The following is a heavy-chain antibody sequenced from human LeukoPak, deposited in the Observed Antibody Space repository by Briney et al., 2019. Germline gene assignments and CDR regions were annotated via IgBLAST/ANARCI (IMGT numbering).Heavy chain of an antibody. D-gene: IGHD2-21*01. CDR3: AKNGVNYWYFDL. Sequence: GGSLRLSCAASGFTFSSYAMSWVRQAPGKGLEWVSGISGSGGGTYNADSVKGRFTIHRDNTKNTLYLQMNSLRAEDTAVYYCAKNGVNYWYFDLWGRGTLVTVPS. V-gene: IGHV3-23*01. CDR1: GFTFSSYA. J-gene: IGHJ2*01. CDR2: ISGSGGGT.